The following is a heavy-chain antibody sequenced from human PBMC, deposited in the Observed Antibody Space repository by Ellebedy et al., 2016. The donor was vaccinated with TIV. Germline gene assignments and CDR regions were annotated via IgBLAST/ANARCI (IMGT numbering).Heavy chain of an antibody. J-gene: IGHJ5*02. CDR3: ARERPDRGYGDLENWFDP. CDR1: GGSINSSNYY. D-gene: IGHD4-17*01. Sequence: MPSETLSLTCTVSGGSINSSNYYWGWIRQPPGKGLEWIGSIHDSGSTYDNPSLTSRVTISLDTSKNQFSLRLRSLTAADTAVYYCARERPDRGYGDLENWFDPWGQGTLVTVSS. V-gene: IGHV4-39*07. CDR2: IHDSGST.